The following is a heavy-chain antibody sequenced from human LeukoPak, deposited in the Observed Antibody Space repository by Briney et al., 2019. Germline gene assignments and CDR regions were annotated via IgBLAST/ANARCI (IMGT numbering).Heavy chain of an antibody. J-gene: IGHJ5*02. D-gene: IGHD2-15*01. V-gene: IGHV3-48*01. CDR1: GLTFSTYS. Sequence: GGSLRLSCGASGLTFSTYSMNWVRQAPGKGLEWVSYISSDSGARYYADSVKGRFTISRDNAKNSLYLQMNSLRAENTAVYYCARATQPGFDPWGQGTLVAVSS. CDR3: ARATQPGFDP. CDR2: ISSDSGAR.